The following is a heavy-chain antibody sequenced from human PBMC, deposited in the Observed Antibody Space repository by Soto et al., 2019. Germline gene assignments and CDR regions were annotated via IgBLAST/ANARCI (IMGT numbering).Heavy chain of an antibody. CDR1: GGSFSGYY. V-gene: IGHV4-34*01. CDR3: ATTGAYYDFWSGYPFDI. Sequence: SETLSLTCAVYGGSFSGYYWSWIRQPPGKGPEWIGEINHSGSTNYNPSLKSRVTISVDTSKNQFSLKLSSVTAADTAVYYCATTGAYYDFWSGYPFDIWGQGTMVTVSS. D-gene: IGHD3-3*01. CDR2: INHSGST. J-gene: IGHJ3*02.